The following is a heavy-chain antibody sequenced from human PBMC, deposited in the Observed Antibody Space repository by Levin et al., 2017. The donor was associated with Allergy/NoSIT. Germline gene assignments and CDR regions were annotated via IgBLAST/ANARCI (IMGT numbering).Heavy chain of an antibody. Sequence: GGSLRLSCAASGFSLRSYEMNWVRQAPGKGLEWVSYISFTSSTIYYADSVKGRFTISRDNAKNSLYLQMNSLRAEDTAVYYCVRQGSGWYGTLFDHWGQGTLVTVSS. CDR2: ISFTSSTI. D-gene: IGHD6-19*01. V-gene: IGHV3-48*03. CDR3: VRQGSGWYGTLFDH. J-gene: IGHJ4*02. CDR1: GFSLRSYE.